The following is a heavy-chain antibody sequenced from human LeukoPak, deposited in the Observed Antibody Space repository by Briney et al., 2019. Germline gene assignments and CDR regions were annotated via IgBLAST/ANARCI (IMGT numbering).Heavy chain of an antibody. J-gene: IGHJ5*02. CDR2: IIPIFGTA. D-gene: IGHD2-2*01. V-gene: IGHV1-69*13. CDR1: GGTFSSYA. CDR3: ARDGDCSSTSCYPNWFDP. Sequence: SVKVSCKASGGTFSSYAIRWVRQAPGQGLEWMGGIIPIFGTANYAQKFQGRVTITADESTSTAYMELSSLGSEDTAVYYCARDGDCSSTSCYPNWFDPWGQGTLVTVSS.